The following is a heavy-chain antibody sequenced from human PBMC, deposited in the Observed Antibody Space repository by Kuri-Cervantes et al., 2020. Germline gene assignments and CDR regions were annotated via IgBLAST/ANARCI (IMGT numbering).Heavy chain of an antibody. CDR2: ISGSGGST. Sequence: GESLKISCAASGFTFSSYAMSWVRQAPGKGLEWVSAISGSGGSTYYADSVKGRFTISRDNAKNSLYLQMSSLRAEDTAVYYCAKETAATTDYWGQGTLVTVSS. V-gene: IGHV3-23*01. CDR3: AKETAATTDY. J-gene: IGHJ4*02. CDR1: GFTFSSYA. D-gene: IGHD2-15*01.